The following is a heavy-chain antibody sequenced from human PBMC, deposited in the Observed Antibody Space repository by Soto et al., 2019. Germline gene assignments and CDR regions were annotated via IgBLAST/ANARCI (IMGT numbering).Heavy chain of an antibody. J-gene: IGHJ4*02. D-gene: IGHD3-22*01. CDR1: GFTFNNYA. Sequence: QVQLVESGGGEVQPGGSLRVSCATSGFTFNNYAMYWVRQAPGQGLEWVAMISSDGHHQFYVDNLRGRFTVSRDNSKKTLFLQMSSLRPEDTAVYYCSRGTYYPQSSGLHADYWGPGTLVTVSS. CDR3: SRGTYYPQSSGLHADY. CDR2: ISSDGHHQ. V-gene: IGHV3-30*03.